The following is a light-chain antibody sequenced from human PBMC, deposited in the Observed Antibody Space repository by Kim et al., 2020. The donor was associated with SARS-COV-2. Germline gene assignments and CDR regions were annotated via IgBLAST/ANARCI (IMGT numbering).Light chain of an antibody. CDR2: RNN. J-gene: IGLJ3*02. CDR3: STWDNSLDAWV. V-gene: IGLV10-54*01. CDR1: SNNVGNQG. Sequence: QAGLTQPPSVSKGLRQTATLTCTGNSNNVGNQGAAWLQQHLGHPPKLLSYRNNNRPSGVSERFSASRSGNTASLTITGLQPEDEADYYCSTWDNSLDAWVFGGGTQLTVL.